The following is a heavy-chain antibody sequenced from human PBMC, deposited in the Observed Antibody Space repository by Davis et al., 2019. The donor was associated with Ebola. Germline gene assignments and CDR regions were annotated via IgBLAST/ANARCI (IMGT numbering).Heavy chain of an antibody. J-gene: IGHJ6*02. D-gene: IGHD2-15*01. CDR1: GFTFSTYS. Sequence: GESLKISCAASGFTFSTYSMSWVRQAPGKGLEWVSSISSDSDYIYYADSVKGRFTISRHNSNNTLYLQMNSLRAEDTAVYYCARVAASRAYVMDVWGQGTTVTASS. V-gene: IGHV3-21*04. CDR3: ARVAASRAYVMDV. CDR2: ISSDSDYI.